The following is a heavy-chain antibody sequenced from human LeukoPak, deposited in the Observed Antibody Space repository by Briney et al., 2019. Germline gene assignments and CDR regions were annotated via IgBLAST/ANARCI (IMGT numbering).Heavy chain of an antibody. D-gene: IGHD3-22*01. J-gene: IGHJ5*02. CDR2: ISAYNGNT. Sequence: ASVKVSCKASGYTFTSYGISWVRQAPGQGLEWMGWISAYNGNTNYAQKLQGRVTMTTDTSTSTAYMELRSLRSDDTAVYYCARGISYYYDSSGYHNWFDHWGQGTLVTVSS. CDR3: ARGISYYYDSSGYHNWFDH. CDR1: GYTFTSYG. V-gene: IGHV1-18*01.